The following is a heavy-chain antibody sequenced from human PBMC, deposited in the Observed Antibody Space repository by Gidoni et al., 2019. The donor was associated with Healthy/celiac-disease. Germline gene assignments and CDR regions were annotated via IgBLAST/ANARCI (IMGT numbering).Heavy chain of an antibody. CDR1: GFTFSRYA. V-gene: IGHV3-23*01. D-gene: IGHD2-2*01. Sequence: EVQLLESGGGLVQPGGSLRRSCAASGFTFSRYAMSWVRQGPGKGLEWVSAISGSGGSTYYADSVKGRFIISRDNSKNTLYLQMNSLRAEDTAVYYCAKDPQGIVVVPQELVWPRWFDPWGQGTLVTVSS. CDR3: AKDPQGIVVVPQELVWPRWFDP. J-gene: IGHJ5*02. CDR2: ISGSGGST.